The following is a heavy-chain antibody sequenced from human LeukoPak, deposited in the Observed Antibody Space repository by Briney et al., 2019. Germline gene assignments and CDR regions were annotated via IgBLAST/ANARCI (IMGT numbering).Heavy chain of an antibody. Sequence: GGSLRLSCAASGFTFSSYGMHWVRQAPGKGLEWVAFIRYDGSNKYYADSVKGRFTISRDNSKDTLSLQMNSLRAEDTAVYYCAKGGYCSGGSCYAVGPTDLYFDYWGQGTLVTVSS. J-gene: IGHJ4*02. CDR3: AKGGYCSGGSCYAVGPTDLYFDY. D-gene: IGHD2-15*01. CDR2: IRYDGSNK. CDR1: GFTFSSYG. V-gene: IGHV3-30*02.